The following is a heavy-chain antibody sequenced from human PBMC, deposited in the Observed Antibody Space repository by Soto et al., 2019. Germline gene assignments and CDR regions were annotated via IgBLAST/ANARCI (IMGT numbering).Heavy chain of an antibody. CDR3: AALTGATLH. CDR2: VHPGNSDI. D-gene: IGHD1-20*01. CDR1: GYSFNSYW. V-gene: IGHV5-51*01. Sequence: GESLKISCKASGYSFNSYWIGWVRQMPGKGLEWMGIVHPGNSDIRYSPSFQGQVTVSVDRSISTAYLQWSSLKASDTAMYYCAALTGATLHWDQGTLVTVSS. J-gene: IGHJ4*02.